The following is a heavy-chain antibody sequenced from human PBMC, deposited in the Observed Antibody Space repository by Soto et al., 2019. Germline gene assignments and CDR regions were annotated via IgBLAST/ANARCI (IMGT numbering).Heavy chain of an antibody. J-gene: IGHJ5*01. CDR3: ARGRYCLTGRCFPNWFDS. Sequence: SETLSLTCSVSGDSISNHVYFWAWIRQPPGQALEYIGYIYKSATTYYNPSFESRVAISVDTSKSQFSLNVTSVTAADTAVYFCARGRYCLTGRCFPNWFDSWGQGALVTVSS. CDR1: GDSISNHVYF. D-gene: IGHD7-27*01. V-gene: IGHV4-30-4*01. CDR2: IYKSATT.